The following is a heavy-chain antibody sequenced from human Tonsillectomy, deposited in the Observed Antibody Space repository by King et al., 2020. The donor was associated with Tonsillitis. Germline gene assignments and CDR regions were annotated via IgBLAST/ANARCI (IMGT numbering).Heavy chain of an antibody. CDR2: ITSSSSYI. Sequence: VQLVESGGGLVKPGGFLRLSCAAAGFTFSNYNMHWVRPAPGKVLEWVSSITSSSSYIYYADSVNGRFTIHRDNAQNSLYLQMNSLRAEDTAVYHCARDRDDFWSGYYYVWGQGTLVTVSS. V-gene: IGHV3-21*01. J-gene: IGHJ4*02. CDR1: GFTFSNYN. D-gene: IGHD3-3*01. CDR3: ARDRDDFWSGYYYV.